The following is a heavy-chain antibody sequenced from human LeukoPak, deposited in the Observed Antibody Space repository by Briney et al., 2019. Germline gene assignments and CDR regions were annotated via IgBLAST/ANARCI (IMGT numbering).Heavy chain of an antibody. CDR1: GFSFSDNY. V-gene: IGHV3-11*06. D-gene: IGHD6-13*01. CDR3: ARDWGPITVAGNIDY. CDR2: ISNSGSYT. Sequence: GGSLRLSCAASGFSFSDNYMSWIRQAPGKGLEWVSYISNSGSYTNYPDSVKGRFTISRDNAKNSLYLQMNSLRAEDTAVYYCARDWGPITVAGNIDYWGQGTLVTVSS. J-gene: IGHJ4*02.